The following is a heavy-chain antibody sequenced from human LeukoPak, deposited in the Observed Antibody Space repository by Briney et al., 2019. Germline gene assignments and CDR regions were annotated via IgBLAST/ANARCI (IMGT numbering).Heavy chain of an antibody. V-gene: IGHV3-7*01. J-gene: IGHJ6*03. CDR2: IKQDGSEK. CDR1: GFTFSSYW. CDR3: ARAALATNMDV. Sequence: PGGSLRLSCAASGFTFSSYWMSWVRQAPGKGLEWVANIKQDGSEKYYVDSVKGRFTISRDNAKDSLHLQMNSLRAEDTAVYYCARAALATNMDVWGKGTTVTVSS. D-gene: IGHD6-6*01.